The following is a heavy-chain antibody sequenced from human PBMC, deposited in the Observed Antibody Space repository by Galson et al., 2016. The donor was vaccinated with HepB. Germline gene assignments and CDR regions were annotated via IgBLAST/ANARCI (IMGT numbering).Heavy chain of an antibody. CDR1: GLTIRHDK. Sequence: SLRLSCAASGLTIRHDKMHWIRQVPGKGLEWVAVISYNGKEKYYGDSVKGRFVISRDNSKNTVSLQMNSLTTEDTAVYYCAKSRGSDQFFESWGQGALVTVSS. V-gene: IGHV3-30*18. J-gene: IGHJ4*02. CDR2: ISYNGKEK. CDR3: AKSRGSDQFFES. D-gene: IGHD3-10*01.